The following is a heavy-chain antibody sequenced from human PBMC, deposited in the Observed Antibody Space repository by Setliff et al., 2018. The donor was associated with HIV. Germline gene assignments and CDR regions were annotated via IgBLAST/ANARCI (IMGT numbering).Heavy chain of an antibody. V-gene: IGHV1-2*02. CDR1: GYLFTGYY. CDR3: AREGSPIYYFDY. D-gene: IGHD3-10*01. J-gene: IGHJ4*02. CDR2: INVNSGGT. Sequence: ASVKVSCKASGYLFTGYYMHWVRQAPGQGFEWMGWINVNSGGTKYAQKFQGRVTMTRDTPISTAYMEVSSLRSDDTAVYYCAREGSPIYYFDYWSQGTLVTVSS.